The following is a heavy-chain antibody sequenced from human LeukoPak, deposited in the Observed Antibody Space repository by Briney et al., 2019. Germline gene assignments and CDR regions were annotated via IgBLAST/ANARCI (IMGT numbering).Heavy chain of an antibody. Sequence: GGSLRLSCAASGFTVSSNYMSWVRQAPGKGLEWVSVIYSGGSTYYADSVKGRFTISRDNSKNTLYLQMNSLRVEDTALYFCAKSSGFGGLFDSWGQGTRVTVSS. CDR1: GFTVSSNY. CDR3: AKSSGFGGLFDS. D-gene: IGHD3-10*01. J-gene: IGHJ4*02. V-gene: IGHV3-66*01. CDR2: IYSGGST.